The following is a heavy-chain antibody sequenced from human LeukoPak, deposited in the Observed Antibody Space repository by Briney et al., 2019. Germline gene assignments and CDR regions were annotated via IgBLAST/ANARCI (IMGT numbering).Heavy chain of an antibody. Sequence: PGGSLRLSCAASGFTFSSYCMHWVRQAPGKGLEWVAFIRYDGSNKYYADSVKGRFTISRDNAKNSLYLQMNSLRAEDTAVYYCARDKGPQVYSFESGFDPWGQGTLVTVSS. CDR2: IRYDGSNK. J-gene: IGHJ5*02. D-gene: IGHD5-18*01. V-gene: IGHV3-30*02. CDR1: GFTFSSYC. CDR3: ARDKGPQVYSFESGFDP.